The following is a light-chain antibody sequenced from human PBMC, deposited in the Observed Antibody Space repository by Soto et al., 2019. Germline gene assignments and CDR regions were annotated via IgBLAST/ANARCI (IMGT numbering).Light chain of an antibody. V-gene: IGLV2-14*01. CDR1: SSDVGGYSY. CDR2: EVS. Sequence: QSALTQPASVSGSPGQSITISCTGTSSDVGGYSYVSWYQQHPGKTPKLMIYEVSNRPSGVSHRFSGSKSGNTASLTISGLQTEDEAVYYCSSFSSITREVFGGGTKLTVL. J-gene: IGLJ2*01. CDR3: SSFSSITREV.